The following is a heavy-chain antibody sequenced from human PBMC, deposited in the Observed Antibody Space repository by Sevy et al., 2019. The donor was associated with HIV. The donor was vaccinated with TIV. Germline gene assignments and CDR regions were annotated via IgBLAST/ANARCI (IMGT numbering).Heavy chain of an antibody. Sequence: GGSLRLSCAASGFTFISFTMNWVRQAPGKGLEWVSSISNSPSYIYYADSVKGRFTISRDNAKNALYLQMDSLRVEDAAVYYGAGWGGLTDEGFDIWGQGTMVTVSS. V-gene: IGHV3-21*01. CDR3: AGWGGLTDEGFDI. J-gene: IGHJ3*02. CDR1: GFTFISFT. D-gene: IGHD3-16*01. CDR2: ISNSPSYI.